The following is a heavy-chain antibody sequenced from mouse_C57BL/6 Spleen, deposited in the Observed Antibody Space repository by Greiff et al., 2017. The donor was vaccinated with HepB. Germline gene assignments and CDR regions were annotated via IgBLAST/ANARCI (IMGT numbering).Heavy chain of an antibody. V-gene: IGHV14-1*01. CDR1: GFNIKDYY. CDR2: IDPEDGDT. CDR3: TTFTTVVTKYNYFDY. J-gene: IGHJ2*01. D-gene: IGHD1-1*01. Sequence: EVQLQQSGAELVRPGASVKLSCTASGFNIKDYYMHWVKQRPEQGLEWIGRIDPEDGDTEYAPKFQGKATMTADTSSNTAYLQLSSRTSEDTAVYYCTTFTTVVTKYNYFDYWGQGTTLTVSS.